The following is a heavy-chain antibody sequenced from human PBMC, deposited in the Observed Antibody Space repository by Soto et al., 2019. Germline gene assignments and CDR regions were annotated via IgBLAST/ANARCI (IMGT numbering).Heavy chain of an antibody. V-gene: IGHV3-23*01. Sequence: DVQLLESGGSLVQPGGSLRLSCAASGFTFNTNSMSWVRQAPGKGLEWVSAISSSGGSTYYADSVKGRFIISRDNSQNTLYLQMNSLRAEATAVYYCAKPDGATYNFRYWGQGTLVTVSS. J-gene: IGHJ4*02. CDR3: AKPDGATYNFRY. D-gene: IGHD1-1*01. CDR2: ISSSGGST. CDR1: GFTFNTNS.